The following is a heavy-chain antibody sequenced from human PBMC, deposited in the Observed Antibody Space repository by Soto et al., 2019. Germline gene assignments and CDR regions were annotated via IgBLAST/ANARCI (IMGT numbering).Heavy chain of an antibody. CDR2: IYYSGST. D-gene: IGHD2-15*01. Sequence: SETLSLTCTVSGGSISSYYWSWIRQPPGKGLEWIGYIYYSGSTNYNPSLKSRVTISVDTSKNQFSLKLSSVTAADTAVYYCARHIVVVVGGWFDPWGQGTLVTVSS. CDR3: ARHIVVVVGGWFDP. V-gene: IGHV4-59*08. CDR1: GGSISSYY. J-gene: IGHJ5*02.